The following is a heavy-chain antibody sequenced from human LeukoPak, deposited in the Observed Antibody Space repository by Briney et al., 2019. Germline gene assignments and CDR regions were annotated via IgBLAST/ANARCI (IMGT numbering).Heavy chain of an antibody. J-gene: IGHJ3*02. D-gene: IGHD4-17*01. V-gene: IGHV3-33*08. Sequence: GGSLRLSCAASGFTFSSSAMSWVRQAPGKGLEWVAVIWYDGSNKYYADSVKGRFTISRDNSKNTLYLQMNSLRAEDTAVYYCAREGGDYEKDAFDIWGQGTMVTVSS. CDR2: IWYDGSNK. CDR1: GFTFSSSA. CDR3: AREGGDYEKDAFDI.